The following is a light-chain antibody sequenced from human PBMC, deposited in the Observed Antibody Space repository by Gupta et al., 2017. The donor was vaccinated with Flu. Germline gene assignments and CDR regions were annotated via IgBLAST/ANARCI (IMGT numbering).Light chain of an antibody. CDR2: GAS. V-gene: IGKV3-15*01. CDR1: QNVISN. CDR3: QQYNNWPPLT. J-gene: IGKJ4*01. Sequence: EIVMTQSPATLSVSPGERATLSCRASQNVISNLALYQQKPGQAPRLLIYGASTRATGIPARFIGSGGCTEDSLTIISRQSEDYSVYYYQQYNNWPPLTFGGGTKVEIK.